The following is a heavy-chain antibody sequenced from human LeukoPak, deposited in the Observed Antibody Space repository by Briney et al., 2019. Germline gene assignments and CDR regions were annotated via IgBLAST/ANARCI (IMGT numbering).Heavy chain of an antibody. J-gene: IGHJ4*02. D-gene: IGHD6-19*01. Sequence: SGRSLRLSCAAFGFTFSSYAMHWVRQAPGKGLEWVAVVSYDGSNKYYADSVKGRFTISRDNSKNTLYLQMNSLRAEDTAVYYCARGGYSSGWSQGGLDYWGQGTLVTVSS. CDR2: VSYDGSNK. CDR3: ARGGYSSGWSQGGLDY. V-gene: IGHV3-30-3*01. CDR1: GFTFSSYA.